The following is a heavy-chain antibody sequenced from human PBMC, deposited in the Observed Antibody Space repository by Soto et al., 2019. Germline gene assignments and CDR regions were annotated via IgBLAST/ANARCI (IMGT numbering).Heavy chain of an antibody. Sequence: GXTLVTPTQTLTXNCTFCWCSLSTSGVGVVWIRQPPGKALEWLALIYWDDYNRYRPYLKSSLTITKDTSKNQVVLTMPHMDPADTATYYCAHRGKYVFDYWGQGTLVTVSS. CDR1: WCSLSTSGVG. D-gene: IGHD3-16*01. CDR2: IYWDDYN. V-gene: IGHV2-5*02. CDR3: AHRGKYVFDY. J-gene: IGHJ4*02.